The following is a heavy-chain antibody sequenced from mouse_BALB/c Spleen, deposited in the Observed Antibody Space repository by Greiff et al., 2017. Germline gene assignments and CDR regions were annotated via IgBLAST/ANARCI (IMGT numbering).Heavy chain of an antibody. CDR1: GFNIKDTY. D-gene: IGHD2-4*01. CDR3: AFYECDASFYAMDY. Sequence: VQLQQSGAELVKPGASVKLSCTASGFNIKDTYMHWVKQRPEQGLEWIGRIDPANGNTKYDPKFQGKATITADTTSNTAYLQLSSLTSEDTADYYCAFYECDASFYAMDYWGQGTSVTVSA. J-gene: IGHJ4*01. CDR2: IDPANGNT. V-gene: IGHV14-3*02.